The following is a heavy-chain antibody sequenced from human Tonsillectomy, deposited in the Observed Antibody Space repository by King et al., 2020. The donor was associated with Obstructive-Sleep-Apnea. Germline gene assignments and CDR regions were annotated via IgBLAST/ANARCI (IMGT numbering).Heavy chain of an antibody. Sequence: VQLQESGPGLVKPSETLSLTCTVSGGSISSYYWSWIRQPPGKGLEWIGYIYYSGSTNYNPSLKSRVTISVDTSKNQFSLKLSSVTAADTAVYYCASLKGIAAAPDYWGQGTLVTVSS. CDR2: IYYSGST. D-gene: IGHD6-13*01. V-gene: IGHV4-59*08. CDR3: ASLKGIAAAPDY. CDR1: GGSISSYY. J-gene: IGHJ4*02.